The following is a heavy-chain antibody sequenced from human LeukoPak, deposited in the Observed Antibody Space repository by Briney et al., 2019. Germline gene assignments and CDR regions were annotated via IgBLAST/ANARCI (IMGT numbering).Heavy chain of an antibody. Sequence: PSETLSLTCAVSGGFISSGGYSWSWIRQPPGKGLEWIGYIYHSGSTYYNPSLKSRVTISVDRSKNQFSLKLSSVTAADTAVYYCAREVGYSNYVWNWFDPWGQGTLVTVSS. CDR2: IYHSGST. D-gene: IGHD4-11*01. CDR3: AREVGYSNYVWNWFDP. V-gene: IGHV4-30-2*01. J-gene: IGHJ5*02. CDR1: GGFISSGGYS.